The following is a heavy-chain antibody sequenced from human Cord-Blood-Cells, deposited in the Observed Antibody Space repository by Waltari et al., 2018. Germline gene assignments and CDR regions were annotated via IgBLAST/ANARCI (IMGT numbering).Heavy chain of an antibody. Sequence: EVQLLESGGGLVQPGGSLRLSWAASGFTFSSYAMSWVRQAPGKGLEWVSAISGSGGSTYYADSVKGRFTISRDNSKNTLYLQMNSLRAEDTAVYYCAKGIVVVPAAIDAFDIWGQGTMVTVSS. CDR3: AKGIVVVPAAIDAFDI. CDR1: GFTFSSYA. CDR2: ISGSGGST. V-gene: IGHV3-23*01. J-gene: IGHJ3*02. D-gene: IGHD2-2*01.